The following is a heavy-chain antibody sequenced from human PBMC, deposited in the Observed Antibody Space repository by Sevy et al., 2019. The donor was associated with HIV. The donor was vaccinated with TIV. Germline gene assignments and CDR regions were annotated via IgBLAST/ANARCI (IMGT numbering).Heavy chain of an antibody. V-gene: IGHV3-7*01. CDR3: ARDDGNYYFHY. CDR2: IKQDGSEK. CDR1: GFAFSSYW. J-gene: IGHJ4*02. Sequence: GGSLRLSCAASGFAFSSYWMTWVRQAPGKRLEWVANIKQDGSEKYYVDSVKGRFTISRDNAKTSLYLQMNSLRAEDTAVYFCARDDGNYYFHYWGQGTLVTVSS. D-gene: IGHD1-7*01.